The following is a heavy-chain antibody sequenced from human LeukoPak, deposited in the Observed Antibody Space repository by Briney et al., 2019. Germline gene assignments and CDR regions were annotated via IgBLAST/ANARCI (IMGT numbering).Heavy chain of an antibody. J-gene: IGHJ6*03. CDR2: INTDESRI. D-gene: IGHD3-10*01. V-gene: IGHV3-74*01. CDR1: GFTFSTYW. CDR3: AKDQGWFGELWYMDV. Sequence: GESLRLSCTASGFTFSTYWMHWVRQVPGKGPVWVSRINTDESRIDYADSVKGRFTISRDNAKNMLFLQMNSLRAEDTAVYYCAKDQGWFGELWYMDVWGKGTTVTVSS.